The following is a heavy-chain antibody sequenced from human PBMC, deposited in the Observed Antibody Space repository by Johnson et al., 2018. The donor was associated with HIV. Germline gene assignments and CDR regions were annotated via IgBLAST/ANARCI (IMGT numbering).Heavy chain of an antibody. D-gene: IGHD4-23*01. CDR1: GFTFSSYW. Sequence: VQLVESGGGLVQPGGSLRLSCPASGFTFSSYWMNWVRQAPGKWLEWVANIKQDGSEKYYVDSVKGRFTISRDNAKNSLYLQMNSLRAEDTAVYYCARAPRWFNVFDIWGQGTMVTVSS. CDR2: IKQDGSEK. J-gene: IGHJ3*02. V-gene: IGHV3-7*05. CDR3: ARAPRWFNVFDI.